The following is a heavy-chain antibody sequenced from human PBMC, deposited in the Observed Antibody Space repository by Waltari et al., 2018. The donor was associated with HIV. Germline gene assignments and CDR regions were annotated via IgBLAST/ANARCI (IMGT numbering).Heavy chain of an antibody. V-gene: IGHV3-9*01. Sequence: EVQLVESGGGLVQPGRSLRLSCAASGFTFDDYAMHWVRQAPGSGLEWGSGISWNIGRIGYADSVKGRFTISRDNAKNSLYLQMNSLRFEDTALYYCAKAISRIGVTEYYFDYWGQGTLVTVSS. CDR3: AKAISRIGVTEYYFDY. CDR1: GFTFDDYA. J-gene: IGHJ4*02. CDR2: ISWNIGRI. D-gene: IGHD6-19*01.